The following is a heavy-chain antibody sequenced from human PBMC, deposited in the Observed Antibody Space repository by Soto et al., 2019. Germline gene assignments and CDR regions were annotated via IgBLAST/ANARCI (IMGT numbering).Heavy chain of an antibody. J-gene: IGHJ4*02. CDR1: GLAFSTSA. CDR2: ISHNGGRI. V-gene: IGHV3-64D*06. Sequence: VGSLRLFCSTSGLAFSTSAMHWVRQAPGKGLQYVSSISHNGGRIYYADSVKGRFTISRDSSKSTLYLQMSGLRAEDTAVYYCVKDRYIDYWGQGVLVTVSS. CDR3: VKDRYIDY.